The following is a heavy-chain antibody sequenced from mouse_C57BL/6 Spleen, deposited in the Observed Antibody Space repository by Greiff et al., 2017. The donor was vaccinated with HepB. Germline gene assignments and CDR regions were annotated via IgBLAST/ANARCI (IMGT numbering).Heavy chain of an antibody. CDR3: ARSYYDSLYAMDY. CDR2: IYPGGGYT. V-gene: IGHV1-63*01. CDR1: GYTFTNYW. J-gene: IGHJ4*01. D-gene: IGHD1-1*01. Sequence: QVPLQQSGAELVRPGTSVKMSCKASGYTFTNYWIGWAKQRPGHGLEWIGDIYPGGGYTNYNEKFKGKATLTADKSSSTADMQFRSLTSEDSAIYYCARSYYDSLYAMDYWGQGTSVTVSS.